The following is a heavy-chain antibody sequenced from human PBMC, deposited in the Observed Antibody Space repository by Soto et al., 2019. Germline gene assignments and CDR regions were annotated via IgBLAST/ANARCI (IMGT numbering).Heavy chain of an antibody. V-gene: IGHV4-59*01. D-gene: IGHD2-21*02. CDR1: GGSISSYY. Sequence: QVQLQESGPGLVKPSETLSLTCTVSGGSISSYYWSWIRQPPGKGLEWIGYIYYSGSTNYNPSLESPVTISVDTSKNQFSLKLSSVTAADTAVYYCAGVSVVVTATDFDYWGQGTLVTVSS. CDR3: AGVSVVVTATDFDY. CDR2: IYYSGST. J-gene: IGHJ4*02.